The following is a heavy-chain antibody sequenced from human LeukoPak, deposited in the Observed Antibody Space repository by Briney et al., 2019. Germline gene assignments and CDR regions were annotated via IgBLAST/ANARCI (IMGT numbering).Heavy chain of an antibody. CDR2: IYWDDDK. D-gene: IGHD6-13*01. V-gene: IGHV2-5*02. Sequence: SGPTLVKPTQTLTLTCTFSGFSLSTSGVGVGWIRLPPGKALEWLALIYWDDDKRYSPSLRGRLTITKDTSKNQLVLTMTNMDPVDTATYYCAHFKGLVAADTAYHFYGMDVWGQGTPVTVSS. CDR1: GFSLSTSGVG. CDR3: AHFKGLVAADTAYHFYGMDV. J-gene: IGHJ6*02.